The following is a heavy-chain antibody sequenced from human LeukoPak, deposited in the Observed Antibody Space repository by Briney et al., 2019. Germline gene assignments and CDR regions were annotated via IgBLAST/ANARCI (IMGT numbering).Heavy chain of an antibody. CDR3: ARDSEAAAGTNGMDV. V-gene: IGHV1-8*03. CDR2: MNPDSGNT. Sequence: ASVKVSCKASGYTFTNYDINWVRQATGQGLEWLGWMNPDSGNTGYAPKFQGRVTLTRDTSISTAYMELSRLRSDDTAVYYCARDSEAAAGTNGMDVWGQGTTVTVSS. CDR1: GYTFTNYD. J-gene: IGHJ6*02. D-gene: IGHD6-13*01.